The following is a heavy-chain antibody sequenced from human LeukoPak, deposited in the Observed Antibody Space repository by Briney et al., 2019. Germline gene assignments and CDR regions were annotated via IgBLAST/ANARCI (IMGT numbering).Heavy chain of an antibody. CDR2: IWYDGSNK. Sequence: GGSLRLSCAASGFTFSTYSMNWARQAPGKGLEWVAVIWYDGSNKYYADSVKGRFTISRDNSKKTLYLQMNSLRAEDTAVYYCARDPTAYYDSSGYYLNTIDYWGQGTLVTVSS. J-gene: IGHJ4*02. D-gene: IGHD3-22*01. CDR1: GFTFSTYS. CDR3: ARDPTAYYDSSGYYLNTIDY. V-gene: IGHV3-33*08.